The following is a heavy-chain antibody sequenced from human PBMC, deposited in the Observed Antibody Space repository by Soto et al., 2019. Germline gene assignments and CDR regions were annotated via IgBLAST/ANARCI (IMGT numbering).Heavy chain of an antibody. CDR3: ARRVAVAGRDAFDI. Sequence: GASVKVSCKASGYTFTSYGISWVRQAPGQGLEWMGWISAYNGNTNYAQKLQGRVTITRDTSASTAYMELSSLRSEDTAVYYCARRVAVAGRDAFDIWGQGTMVTVSS. D-gene: IGHD6-19*01. CDR2: ISAYNGNT. J-gene: IGHJ3*02. CDR1: GYTFTSYG. V-gene: IGHV1-18*01.